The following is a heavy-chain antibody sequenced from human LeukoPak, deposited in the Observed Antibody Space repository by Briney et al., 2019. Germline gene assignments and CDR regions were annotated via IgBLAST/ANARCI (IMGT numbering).Heavy chain of an antibody. Sequence: PGGSLRLSCAASGFTFSDYYMSWIRQAPGKGLEWVSYISSSGSTIYYADSVKGRFTISRDNSKNTLYLQMNSLRAEDTAVYYCARDRTMVRGVISALHDYWGQGTLVTVSS. CDR3: ARDRTMVRGVISALHDY. D-gene: IGHD3-10*01. CDR2: ISSSGSTI. J-gene: IGHJ4*02. V-gene: IGHV3-11*04. CDR1: GFTFSDYY.